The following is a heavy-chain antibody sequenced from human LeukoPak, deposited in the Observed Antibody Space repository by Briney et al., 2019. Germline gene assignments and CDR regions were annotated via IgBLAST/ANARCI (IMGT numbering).Heavy chain of an antibody. CDR2: ISAYNGNT. Sequence: ASVKVSCKASGYTFTSYGISWVRQAPGQGLEWVGWISAYNGNTNYAQKLQGRVTMTTDTSTSTAYMELRSLRSDDTAVYYCARDRRGYYVGDFDYWGQGTLVTVSS. CDR3: ARDRRGYYVGDFDY. J-gene: IGHJ4*02. CDR1: GYTFTSYG. D-gene: IGHD3-10*02. V-gene: IGHV1-18*01.